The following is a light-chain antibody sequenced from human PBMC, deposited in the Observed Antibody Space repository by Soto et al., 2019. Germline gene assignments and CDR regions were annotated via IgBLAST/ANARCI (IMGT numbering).Light chain of an antibody. Sequence: DIQMTQSPSSLSASVGDRVTITCQASQVISNYLNWYQQKPGKAPKLLIYDASSLETGVPSRFSGSGSGTDFTFTINSLQPEDIATYYCQQFDSLPYTFGQGTKLEI. J-gene: IGKJ2*01. CDR3: QQFDSLPYT. V-gene: IGKV1-33*01. CDR2: DAS. CDR1: QVISNY.